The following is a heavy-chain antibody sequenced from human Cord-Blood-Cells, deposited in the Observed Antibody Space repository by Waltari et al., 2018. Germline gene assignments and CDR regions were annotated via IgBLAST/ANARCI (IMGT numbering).Heavy chain of an antibody. CDR1: GFTVSSNY. V-gene: IGHV3-53*01. Sequence: EVQLVESGGGLIQPGGSLRLSCAASGFTVSSNYMSWFRQAPGKGLEWVSVIYSGGSTDYAASVKGRFTISRGNSKNTLYLQMNSLRAEDTAVYYCARVKTMVRGVKGLDYWGQGTLVTVSS. D-gene: IGHD3-10*01. J-gene: IGHJ4*02. CDR3: ARVKTMVRGVKGLDY. CDR2: IYSGGST.